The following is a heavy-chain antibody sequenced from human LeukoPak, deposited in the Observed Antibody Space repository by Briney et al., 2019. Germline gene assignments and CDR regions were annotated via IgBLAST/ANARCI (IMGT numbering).Heavy chain of an antibody. Sequence: ASVQVSCKTSGYTFTDYYMHWVRQAPGQGLEWMGWINPNSGGTKYAQRFQGRVTMTRDTSITTTYMELSRLASDDTALYYCARYSSAWMTFDYWGQGTLATVSS. CDR1: GYTFTDYY. J-gene: IGHJ4*02. CDR3: ARYSSAWMTFDY. CDR2: INPNSGGT. V-gene: IGHV1-2*02. D-gene: IGHD6-19*01.